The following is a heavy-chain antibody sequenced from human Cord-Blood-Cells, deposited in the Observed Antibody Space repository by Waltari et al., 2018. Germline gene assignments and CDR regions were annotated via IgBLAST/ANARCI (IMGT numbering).Heavy chain of an antibody. CDR1: GGSISSSSYY. V-gene: IGHV4-39*01. CDR2: IYYRGST. J-gene: IGHJ4*02. CDR3: AGYYDFWSGSGNDFDD. D-gene: IGHD3-3*01. Sequence: QLQLQESGPGLVKPSESLSLTCPVSGGSISSSSYYWGWIRQPPGKGLGWIGSIYYRGSTYYNPSLKSRVTISVDTSKNQFSLKLSSVTAADTAVYYCAGYYDFWSGSGNDFDDWGQGTLVTVSS.